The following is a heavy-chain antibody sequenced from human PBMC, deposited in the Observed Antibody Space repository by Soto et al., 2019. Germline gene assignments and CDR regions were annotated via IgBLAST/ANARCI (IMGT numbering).Heavy chain of an antibody. CDR1: GFSFNNFA. CDR3: GKERGYYYYYAMDV. D-gene: IGHD3-16*01. J-gene: IGHJ6*02. Sequence: HPGGSLRLSCVVSGFSFNNFAMSWVRQAPGKGLEWVSAISGGGGTTYYADSVKGRFTISRDNSKNTLYLQLNSLRAEDTAVYYCGKERGYYYYYAMDVWGQGTTVTVSS. V-gene: IGHV3-23*01. CDR2: ISGGGGTT.